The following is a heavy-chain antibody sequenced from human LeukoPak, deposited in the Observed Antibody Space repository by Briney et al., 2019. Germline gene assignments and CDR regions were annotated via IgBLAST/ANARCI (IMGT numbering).Heavy chain of an antibody. CDR3: ARDGYYDILTGYYGTLWDY. CDR1: GGSISSYS. J-gene: IGHJ4*02. CDR2: IFYSGST. V-gene: IGHV4-59*12. D-gene: IGHD3-9*01. Sequence: SETLSLTCTVSGGSISSYSWSWIRQPPGKGLEWIGYIFYSGSTYYNPSLKSRVTISVDTSKNQFSLKLSSVTAADTAVYYCARDGYYDILTGYYGTLWDYWGQGTLVTVSS.